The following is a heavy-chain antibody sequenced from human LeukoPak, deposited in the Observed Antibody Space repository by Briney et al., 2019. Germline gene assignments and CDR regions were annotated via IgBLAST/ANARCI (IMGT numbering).Heavy chain of an antibody. Sequence: ASVKVSCKASGYTFTSYDFNWVRQATGQRPEWMGWMSPNSGDTGYAQKFQDRVTMTRNTSISTAYMELSSLKTEDTAVYYCTRNSSGWYYFDYWGQGTLVTVSS. CDR1: GYTFTSYD. V-gene: IGHV1-8*01. CDR3: TRNSSGWYYFDY. CDR2: MSPNSGDT. J-gene: IGHJ4*02. D-gene: IGHD6-19*01.